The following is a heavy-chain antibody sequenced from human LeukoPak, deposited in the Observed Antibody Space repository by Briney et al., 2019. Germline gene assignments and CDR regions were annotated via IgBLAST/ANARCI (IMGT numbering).Heavy chain of an antibody. D-gene: IGHD2-2*01. CDR3: AREWVPAAILTTNNKWFDP. V-gene: IGHV1-2*02. Sequence: ASVKVSCKASGYTFTGYYMHWVRQAPGQGLEWMGWINPNSGGTNYAQKFQGRVTMTRDTSISTAYMELSRLRSDDTAVYYCAREWVPAAILTTNNKWFDPWGQGTLVTVSS. J-gene: IGHJ5*02. CDR2: INPNSGGT. CDR1: GYTFTGYY.